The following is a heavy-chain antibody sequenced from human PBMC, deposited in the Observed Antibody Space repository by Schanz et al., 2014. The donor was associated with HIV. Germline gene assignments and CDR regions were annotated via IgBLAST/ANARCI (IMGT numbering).Heavy chain of an antibody. D-gene: IGHD5-12*01. CDR2: ISYDGSNK. CDR3: ARVPRWLQPHFDY. CDR1: GFTFSNFG. Sequence: QVQLEESGGSVVQPGMSLTLSCAASGFTFSNFGMHWVRQAPGKGLEWVAIISYDGSNKYYADSVKGRFAISRDNAKNSLFLQMNSLRAEDTAVYYCARVPRWLQPHFDYWGQGILVTVSS. V-gene: IGHV3-30*03. J-gene: IGHJ4*02.